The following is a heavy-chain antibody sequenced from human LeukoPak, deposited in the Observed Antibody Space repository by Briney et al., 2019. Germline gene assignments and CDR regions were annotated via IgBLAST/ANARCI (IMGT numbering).Heavy chain of an antibody. J-gene: IGHJ3*02. D-gene: IGHD5-18*01. CDR2: IYWDDDS. CDR1: GVSLSTSGVG. V-gene: IGHV2-5*02. Sequence: ESGPTLVKPTQTLTLTCSLFGVSLSTSGVGVGWIRQPPGKALEWLALIYWDDDSRYSPSLKSRLTIAKDTSKNRVVLTLTNMDSVDTATYYCAHSQVFSYGSFHDAYDIWGLGMLVTVSS. CDR3: AHSQVFSYGSFHDAYDI.